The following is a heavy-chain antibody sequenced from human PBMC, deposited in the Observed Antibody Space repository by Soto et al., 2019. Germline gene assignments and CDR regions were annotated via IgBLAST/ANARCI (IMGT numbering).Heavy chain of an antibody. CDR3: ARDAPGEAPY. CDR1: GGSITNGDYY. CDR2: INYRGTT. Sequence: QVQLQESGPGLVRPSQTLSLTCTVSGGSITNGDYYWNWIRQHPGKGLEWIGYINYRGTTFYNPSLKSRVFISVETSKNQFSLNLSSVTAADTDVYFCARDAPGEAPYWGQGTLVTVSS. D-gene: IGHD2-2*01. J-gene: IGHJ4*02. V-gene: IGHV4-31*03.